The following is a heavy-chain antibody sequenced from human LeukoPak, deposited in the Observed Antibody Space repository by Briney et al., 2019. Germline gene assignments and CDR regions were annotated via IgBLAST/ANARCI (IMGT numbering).Heavy chain of an antibody. J-gene: IGHJ4*02. CDR1: GFTFVDYA. CDR2: IRSKAYGETA. CDR3: TRDRGAYNLYDY. Sequence: PGGSLKLSCTASGFTFVDYAMSWIGKAPGKGREWVGFIRSKAYGETADYAASVKGRFTISRDDSKAIAYLQMNSLKTEDTAVYHCTRDRGAYNLYDYWGQGTLVTVSS. D-gene: IGHD1-1*01. V-gene: IGHV3-49*03.